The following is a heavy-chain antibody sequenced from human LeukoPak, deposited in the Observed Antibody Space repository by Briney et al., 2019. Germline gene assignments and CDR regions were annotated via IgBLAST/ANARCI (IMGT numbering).Heavy chain of an antibody. CDR3: ARDSRDGYNFRENAFDI. Sequence: ASVKVSCKASGYTFTSYGISWVRQAPGQGLEWMGWISAYNGNTNYAQKLQGRVTMTTDTSTSTAYMELRSLRSDDTAVYYCARDSRDGYNFRENAFDIWGQGTMVTVSS. CDR2: ISAYNGNT. V-gene: IGHV1-18*01. CDR1: GYTFTSYG. J-gene: IGHJ3*02. D-gene: IGHD5-24*01.